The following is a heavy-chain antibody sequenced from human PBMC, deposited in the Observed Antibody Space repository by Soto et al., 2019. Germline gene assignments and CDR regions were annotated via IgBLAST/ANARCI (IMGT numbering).Heavy chain of an antibody. V-gene: IGHV5-51*01. CDR2: MYPDDSDI. CDR1: GYSFSFYW. Sequence: GESLKISCKASGYSFSFYWIGWVRQMPGKGLEWMAIMYPDDSDIRYSPSFEAHVTISADKSTSTAFLQWSSLKASDTAMYYCARHVIAARSEPTQTYYYYYGMDVWGQGTTVTVSS. J-gene: IGHJ6*02. D-gene: IGHD6-6*01. CDR3: ARHVIAARSEPTQTYYYYYGMDV.